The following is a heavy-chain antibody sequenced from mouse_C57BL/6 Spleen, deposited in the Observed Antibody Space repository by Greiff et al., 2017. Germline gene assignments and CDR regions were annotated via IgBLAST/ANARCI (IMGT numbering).Heavy chain of an antibody. V-gene: IGHV5-4*03. CDR2: ISDGGSYT. J-gene: IGHJ4*01. Sequence: EVKLVESGGGLVKPGGSLKLSCAASGFTFSSYAMSWVRQTPEKRLEWVATISDGGSYTYYPDNVKGRFTISRDNAKNNLYLQMSHLKSEDTAMYYCARRGDAMDYWGQGTSVTVSS. CDR1: GFTFSSYA. CDR3: ARRGDAMDY.